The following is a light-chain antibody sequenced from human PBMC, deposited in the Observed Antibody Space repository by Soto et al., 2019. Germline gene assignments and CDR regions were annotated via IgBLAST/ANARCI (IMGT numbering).Light chain of an antibody. J-gene: IGKJ1*01. CDR3: QHHISYPRT. CDR1: QRLTNE. CDR2: KAS. Sequence: DIQMTQSPSTLSASVGDRVIITCRASQRLTNELVWYQQKPGKAPNLLIYKASSLASGVPLRFSGSGSRTEFTLTISSLQPEDFATYYCQHHISYPRTCGQGTKVEIK. V-gene: IGKV1-5*03.